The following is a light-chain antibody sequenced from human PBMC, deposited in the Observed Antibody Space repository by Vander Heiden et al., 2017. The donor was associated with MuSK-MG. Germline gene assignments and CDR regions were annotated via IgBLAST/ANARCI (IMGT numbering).Light chain of an antibody. CDR1: SSNIGSNT. J-gene: IGLJ2*01. V-gene: IGLV1-44*01. CDR2: SNN. Sequence: QSVLTQPPSASGTPGQRVTISCSGISSNIGSNTVNWYQQLPGTAPKLIIFSNNQRPSGVPDRFSGSKSGTSASLAISGLQSEDEADYYCAAWDDSLNGRVVFGGGTKLTVL. CDR3: AAWDDSLNGRVV.